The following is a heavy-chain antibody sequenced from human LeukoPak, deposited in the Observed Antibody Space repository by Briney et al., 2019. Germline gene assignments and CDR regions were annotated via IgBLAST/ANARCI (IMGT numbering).Heavy chain of an antibody. V-gene: IGHV4-34*01. CDR1: GGSFSGYY. Sequence: PSETLSLTCAVYGGSFSGYYWSWIRQPPGKGLEWIGAINHSGSTNYNPSLKSRVTISVDTSKNQFSLKLSSVTAADTAVYYCAIIAVAGTGDYWGQGTLVTVSS. CDR3: AIIAVAGTGDY. J-gene: IGHJ4*02. CDR2: INHSGST. D-gene: IGHD6-19*01.